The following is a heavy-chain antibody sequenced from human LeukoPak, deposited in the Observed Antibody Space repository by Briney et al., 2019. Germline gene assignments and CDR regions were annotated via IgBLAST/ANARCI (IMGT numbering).Heavy chain of an antibody. J-gene: IGHJ4*01. V-gene: IGHV5-51*01. Sequence: GGALRLSCKGSGYSFTSYWIGWVPQMPGKGLEWMGNIYPGDSDNRHSPSFQGPVTISADKSISTAYLQWSSMKASDTAIYYSARYALYGPLSYWGQGSPVTVSS. CDR3: ARYALYGPLSY. CDR2: IYPGDSDN. D-gene: IGHD4-17*01. CDR1: GYSFTSYW.